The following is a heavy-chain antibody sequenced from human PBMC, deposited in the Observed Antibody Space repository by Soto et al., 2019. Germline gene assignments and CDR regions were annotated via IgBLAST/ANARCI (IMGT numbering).Heavy chain of an antibody. D-gene: IGHD6-13*01. V-gene: IGHV3-15*07. CDR2: IKSKTDGGTT. CDR1: GFTFSNAW. CDR3: TTRRIYSSSWEYYYYHYGMDV. Sequence: GGSLRLSCAASGFTFSNAWMNWVRQAPGKGLEWVGRIKSKTDGGTTDYAAPVKGRFTISRDDSKNTLYLQMNSLKTEDTAVYYCTTRRIYSSSWEYYYYHYGMDVWGQGTTVTVSS. J-gene: IGHJ6*02.